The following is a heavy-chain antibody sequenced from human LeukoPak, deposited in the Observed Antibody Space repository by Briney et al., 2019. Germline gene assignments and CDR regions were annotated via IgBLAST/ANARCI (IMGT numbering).Heavy chain of an antibody. V-gene: IGHV4-39*07. CDR1: GGSISGSSYY. Sequence: SETLSLTCTVSGGSISGSSYYWGWIRQPPGKGLEWIGSIYYSGSTYYNPSLKSRVTISVDTSKNQFSLKLSSVTAADTAVYYCASTSITMVRGVIIGWFDPWGQGTLVTVSS. D-gene: IGHD3-10*01. J-gene: IGHJ5*02. CDR3: ASTSITMVRGVIIGWFDP. CDR2: IYYSGST.